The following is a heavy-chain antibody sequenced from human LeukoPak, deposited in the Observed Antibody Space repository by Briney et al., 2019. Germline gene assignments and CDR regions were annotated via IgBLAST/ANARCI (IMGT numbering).Heavy chain of an antibody. J-gene: IGHJ4*02. D-gene: IGHD5-12*01. CDR3: ARDVGNSGYDHYDN. Sequence: EASVKVSCKASGYTFTSYDINWVRQATGQGPEWMGIINPSGGSTSYAQKFQGRVTMTRDTSTSTVYMELSSLRSEDTAVYYCARDVGNSGYDHYDNWGQGTLVTVSS. V-gene: IGHV1-46*03. CDR2: INPSGGST. CDR1: GYTFTSYD.